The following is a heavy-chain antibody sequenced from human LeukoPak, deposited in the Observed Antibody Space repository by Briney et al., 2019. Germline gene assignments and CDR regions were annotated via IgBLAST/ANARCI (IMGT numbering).Heavy chain of an antibody. CDR1: GFTVRSNC. CDR3: ARGPTTVVTEYADYFDY. CDR2: TYSGGRT. D-gene: IGHD4-23*01. V-gene: IGHV3-66*01. Sequence: PGGSLRLSCAASGFTVRSNCMSWVRQAPGKGLEWVSVTYSGGRTYYADSVRGRFTISRDNSKNTLYLQMNSLRAEDTAVYYCARGPTTVVTEYADYFDYWGQGTLVTVSS. J-gene: IGHJ4*02.